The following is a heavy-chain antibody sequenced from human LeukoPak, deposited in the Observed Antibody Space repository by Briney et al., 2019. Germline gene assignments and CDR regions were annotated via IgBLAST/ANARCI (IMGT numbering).Heavy chain of an antibody. CDR2: INTNTGNP. CDR1: GYTFTSYA. D-gene: IGHD6-13*01. J-gene: IGHJ6*02. Sequence: ASVKVSCKASGYTFTSYAMNWVRQAPGQGLEWMGWINTNTGNPTYAQGFTGRFVFSLDTSVSMAYLQISSLKAEDTAVYYCARDRGSSSWTYYYYYGMDVWGQGTTVTVSS. V-gene: IGHV7-4-1*04. CDR3: ARDRGSSSWTYYYYYGMDV.